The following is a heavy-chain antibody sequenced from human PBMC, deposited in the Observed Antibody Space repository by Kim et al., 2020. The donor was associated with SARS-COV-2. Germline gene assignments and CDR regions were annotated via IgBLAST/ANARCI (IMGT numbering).Heavy chain of an antibody. V-gene: IGHV3-48*04. CDR1: GFTFSSHS. J-gene: IGHJ5*02. Sequence: GGSLRLSCAASGFTFSSHSMNWLRQAPANGLEWVSYISSTSSAIYYADSVKGRFTISRDNAKNSLYLQMNSLRAEDTAVDYCARTPDGTNNWFDPWVQGT. CDR2: ISSTSSAI. D-gene: IGHD4-17*01. CDR3: ARTPDGTNNWFDP.